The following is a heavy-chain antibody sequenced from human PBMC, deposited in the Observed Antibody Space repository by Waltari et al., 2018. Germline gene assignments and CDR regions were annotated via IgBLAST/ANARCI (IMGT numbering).Heavy chain of an antibody. Sequence: EVQLVESGGGLVQPGGSLRLSCAASGFTFSSYEMNWVRQAPGKGRGWVSYISSSGSTRYYADSGKGRFTISRDNAKNSLYLQMNSLRAEDTAVYYCARDKRLRDGYYVWGSYRYTDYWGQGTLVTVSS. D-gene: IGHD3-16*02. CDR3: ARDKRLRDGYYVWGSYRYTDY. V-gene: IGHV3-48*03. J-gene: IGHJ4*02. CDR2: ISSSGSTR. CDR1: GFTFSSYE.